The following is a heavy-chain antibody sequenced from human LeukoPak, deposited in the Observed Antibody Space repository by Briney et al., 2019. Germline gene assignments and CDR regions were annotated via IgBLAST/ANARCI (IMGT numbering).Heavy chain of an antibody. CDR2: IRYDGSNK. D-gene: IGHD3-3*01. Sequence: GGSLRLSCAASGFTFSSYGMHWVRQAPGKGLEWVAFIRYDGSNKYYADSVKGRFTISRDNSKNTLYLQMNSLRAEDTAVYYSANDQSEMFDDFWSGSDYWGQGTPVTVSS. V-gene: IGHV3-30*02. CDR3: ANDQSEMFDDFWSGSDY. CDR1: GFTFSSYG. J-gene: IGHJ4*02.